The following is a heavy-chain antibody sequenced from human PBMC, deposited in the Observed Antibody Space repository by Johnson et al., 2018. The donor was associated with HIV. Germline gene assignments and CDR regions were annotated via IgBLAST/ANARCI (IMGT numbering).Heavy chain of an antibody. V-gene: IGHV3-20*04. J-gene: IGHJ3*02. Sequence: VQLVESGGGVVQPGRSLRLSCAASGFTFSTYGMSWVRQAPGKGLEWVSGINWNGGSTGYADSVKGRFTISRDNAKNSLYLQMNGLRAEDTAVYYCAKQNRGAFDIWGQGTMVTVSS. CDR3: AKQNRGAFDI. CDR2: INWNGGST. CDR1: GFTFSTYG. D-gene: IGHD1/OR15-1a*01.